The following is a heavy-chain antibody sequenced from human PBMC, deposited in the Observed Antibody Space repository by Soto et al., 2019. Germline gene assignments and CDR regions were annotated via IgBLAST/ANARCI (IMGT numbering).Heavy chain of an antibody. V-gene: IGHV4-30-2*02. D-gene: IGHD3-10*01. J-gene: IGHJ6*02. CDR2: TYHSGNT. Sequence: SETLSLTCDVSGDTISTGGYTWAWIRQPPGKALEWIGHTYHSGNTYYNPSLKSRVTISVDTSKNQFSLRLRSVTAADTAVYYCALTGGSGRYYYYYGMDVWGQGTTVTVSS. CDR3: ALTGGSGRYYYYYGMDV. CDR1: GDTISTGGYT.